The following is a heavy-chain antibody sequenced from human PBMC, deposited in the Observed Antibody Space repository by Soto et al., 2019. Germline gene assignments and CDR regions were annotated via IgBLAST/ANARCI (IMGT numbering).Heavy chain of an antibody. CDR1: EFNFSSYA. CDR3: AKDGCPDGICYVRDHWFDP. V-gene: IGHV3-23*01. Sequence: GGSLRLSCAASEFNFSSYALSWVRQAPGKGLEWVSSISGGSRSIYYADSVKGRFIISRDNSKNTLYLQMNSLRAEDTAVYFCAKDGCPDGICYVRDHWFDPWGQGAQVTVSS. J-gene: IGHJ5*02. D-gene: IGHD2-8*01. CDR2: ISGGSRSI.